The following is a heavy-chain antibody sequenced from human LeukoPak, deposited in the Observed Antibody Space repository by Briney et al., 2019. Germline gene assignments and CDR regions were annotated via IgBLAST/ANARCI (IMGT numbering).Heavy chain of an antibody. V-gene: IGHV1-69*04. Sequence: GASVKVSCKASGGTFSSYAISWVQQAPGQGLEWMGRIIPILGIANYAQKFQGRVTITADKSTSTAYMELSSLRSEDTAVYYCARDEQWLARGYYYYGMDVWGQGTTVTVSS. CDR2: IIPILGIA. J-gene: IGHJ6*02. CDR1: GGTFSSYA. CDR3: ARDEQWLARGYYYYGMDV. D-gene: IGHD6-19*01.